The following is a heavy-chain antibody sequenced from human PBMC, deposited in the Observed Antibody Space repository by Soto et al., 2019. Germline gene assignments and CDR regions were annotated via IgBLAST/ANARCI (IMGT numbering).Heavy chain of an antibody. CDR2: IDTYGSAT. D-gene: IGHD6-19*01. V-gene: IGHV3-74*03. J-gene: IGHJ3*02. CDR1: GFTFSWYW. CDR3: ARVLKSSGWDNDVFDI. Sequence: HPGGSLRLSCAASGFTFSWYWMHWVRQAPGKGLVWVSRIDTYGSATKYADSVRGRFTVSRDNAKNTMSLQMNSLRAEDTAVYYCARVLKSSGWDNDVFDIWGQGTMVTVS.